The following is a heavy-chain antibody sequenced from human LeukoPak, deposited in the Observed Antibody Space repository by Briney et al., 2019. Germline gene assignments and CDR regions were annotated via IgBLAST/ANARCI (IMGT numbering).Heavy chain of an antibody. V-gene: IGHV3-53*01. J-gene: IGHJ1*01. CDR1: GFTVSSNY. D-gene: IGHD6-13*01. CDR2: IYSGGST. CDR3: ATIDSSSAAEYFQH. Sequence: GGSLRLSCAASGFTVSSNYMSWVRQAPGKGLEWVSVIYSGGSTYYADSVKGRFTISRDNSKNTLYLQMNSLRAEDTAVYYCATIDSSSAAEYFQHWGQGTLVTVSS.